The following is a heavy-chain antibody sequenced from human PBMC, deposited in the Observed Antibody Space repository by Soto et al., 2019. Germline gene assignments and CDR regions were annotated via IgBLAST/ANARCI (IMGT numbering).Heavy chain of an antibody. CDR2: INPNSGGT. CDR1: GYTFNGYY. V-gene: IGHV1-2*02. Sequence: ASVKVSCKASGYTFNGYYMHWVRQAPGHGLEWMGWINPNSGGTNYAQKFQGRVTMTRDTSISTAYMELSRLRSDDTAVYYCAKSYDYYSSGYSYFDYWGQGTMVTVSS. J-gene: IGHJ4*02. CDR3: AKSYDYYSSGYSYFDY. D-gene: IGHD3-22*01.